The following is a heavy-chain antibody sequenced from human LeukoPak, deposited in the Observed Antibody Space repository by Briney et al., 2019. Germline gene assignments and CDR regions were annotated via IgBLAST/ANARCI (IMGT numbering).Heavy chain of an antibody. CDR3: TTDGVGVEGATYDN. V-gene: IGHV3-15*01. CDR1: GFTFINAW. D-gene: IGHD1-26*01. CDR2: IKAKAHGGTI. J-gene: IGHJ4*02. Sequence: AGGSLRLSCAASGFTFINAWMAWVRQAPGKGLEWVGRIKAKAHGGTIESAAHVKGRFTISRDDSKNTLYLQMNSLKTADAAVYYCTTDGVGVEGATYDNWGQGTLVSVSS.